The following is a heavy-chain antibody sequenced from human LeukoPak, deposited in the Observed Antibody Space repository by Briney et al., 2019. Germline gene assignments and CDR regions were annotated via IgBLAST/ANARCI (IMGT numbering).Heavy chain of an antibody. V-gene: IGHV4-39*01. Sequence: SETLSLTFTVSGGSISSSSYYWGCIRQPPGKGLEWVGSINYSGSTYYNPSLKSRVTISVDTSKNQFSLNLSSVTAADTAVYYCAVGYCSSTSCYLIHWGQGSLVTVSS. CDR1: GGSISSSSYY. CDR2: INYSGST. D-gene: IGHD2-2*01. CDR3: AVGYCSSTSCYLIH. J-gene: IGHJ4*02.